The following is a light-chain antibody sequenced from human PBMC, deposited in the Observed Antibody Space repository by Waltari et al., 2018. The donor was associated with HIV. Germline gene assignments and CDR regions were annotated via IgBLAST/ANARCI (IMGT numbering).Light chain of an antibody. V-gene: IGLV1-44*01. Sequence: QSVLTQPPSASGTPGQRVTISCSGSSPNIGSNTVNWYQQLPGTAPKLLMYSNNQRPSGVPDRFSGSKSGTSASLAISGLQSEDEADYYCATWDDSLWVFGGGTKLTVL. CDR2: SNN. CDR1: SPNIGSNT. CDR3: ATWDDSLWV. J-gene: IGLJ3*02.